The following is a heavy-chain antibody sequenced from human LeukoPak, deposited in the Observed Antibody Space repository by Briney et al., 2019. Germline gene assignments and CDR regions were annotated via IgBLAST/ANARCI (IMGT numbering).Heavy chain of an antibody. CDR1: GYTFTSYG. V-gene: IGHV1-18*01. Sequence: GASVKVSCKASGYTFTSYGISWVRQAPGQGLEWMGWISAYNGNTNYAQKLQGRVTMTTDTSTSTAYMELRSLRSDDTAVYYCARQGYCSRGSCYWSGWFDPWGQGTLVTVSS. D-gene: IGHD2-15*01. CDR3: ARQGYCSRGSCYWSGWFDP. CDR2: ISAYNGNT. J-gene: IGHJ5*02.